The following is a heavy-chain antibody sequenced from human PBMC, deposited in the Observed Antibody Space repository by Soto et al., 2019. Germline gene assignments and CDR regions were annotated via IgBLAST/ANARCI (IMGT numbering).Heavy chain of an antibody. D-gene: IGHD2-21*02. V-gene: IGHV1-2*02. J-gene: IGHJ6*02. CDR3: ARLRGDSYYYYYYYMDV. CDR2: INPNSGGT. CDR1: GYTFTGYY. Sequence: GASLKVSCKASGYTFTGYYMHWVRQAPGQGLEWMGWINPNSGGTNYAQKFQGRVTMTRDTSISTAYMELSRLRSDDTAVYYCARLRGDSYYYYYYYMDVWGQGTTVTVSS.